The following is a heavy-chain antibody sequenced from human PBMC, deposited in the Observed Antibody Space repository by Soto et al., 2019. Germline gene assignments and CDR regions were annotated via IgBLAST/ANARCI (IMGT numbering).Heavy chain of an antibody. Sequence: VASVKVSCKASGYTFTNYYIHWVRQAPGQGLEWMGIINPGGGRTNYAQKFQGRVTMTRDTSTSTVYLELSSLRSEDTAVYYCARDLSSYSSGWYDLWGRGTLVTVSS. D-gene: IGHD6-19*01. CDR3: ARDLSSYSSGWYDL. J-gene: IGHJ2*01. CDR1: GYTFTNYY. V-gene: IGHV1-46*01. CDR2: INPGGGRT.